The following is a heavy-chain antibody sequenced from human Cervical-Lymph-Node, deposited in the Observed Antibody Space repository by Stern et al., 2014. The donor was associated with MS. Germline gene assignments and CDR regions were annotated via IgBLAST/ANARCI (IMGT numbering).Heavy chain of an antibody. J-gene: IGHJ3*02. V-gene: IGHV6-1*01. CDR3: ARDVSSSPDAFDI. Sequence: QVQLQESGPGLVKPSQTLSLTCAISGDSVSSNSATWRWIRQSPSRGLEWLGRTYHRSRWYYDYAISVKSRVTISPDTSKNQFSLRLNSVTPEDTAVYYCARDVSSSPDAFDIWGQGTMVIVSS. D-gene: IGHD6-6*01. CDR2: TYHRSRWYY. CDR1: GDSVSSNSAT.